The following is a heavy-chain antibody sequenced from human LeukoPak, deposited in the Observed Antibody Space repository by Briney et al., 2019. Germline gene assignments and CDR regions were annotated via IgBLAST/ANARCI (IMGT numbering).Heavy chain of an antibody. CDR1: GFTFSSYW. J-gene: IGHJ5*02. CDR2: ISSSSSYI. Sequence: GGSLRLSCAASGFTFSSYWMNWVRQAPGKGLEWVSSISSSSSYIYYADSVKGRFTISRDNAKNSLYLQMNSLRAEDTAVYYCAREASGVGRNWFDPWGQGTLVTVSS. D-gene: IGHD6-25*01. V-gene: IGHV3-21*01. CDR3: AREASGVGRNWFDP.